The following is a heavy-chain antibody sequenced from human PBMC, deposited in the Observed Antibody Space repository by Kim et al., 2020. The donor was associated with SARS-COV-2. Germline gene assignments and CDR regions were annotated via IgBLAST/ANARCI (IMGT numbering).Heavy chain of an antibody. D-gene: IGHD3-16*01. Sequence: GGSLRLSCAASGFTFSNFGMHWVRQAPGKGLEWVTFISYDGNDKYYADSVKGRFTISRDNSENTLYLQMNSLGADDTALYYCARDSYGFDLRGRGTLVTVSS. CDR2: ISYDGNDK. CDR1: GFTFSNFG. J-gene: IGHJ2*01. CDR3: ARDSYGFDL. V-gene: IGHV3-33*05.